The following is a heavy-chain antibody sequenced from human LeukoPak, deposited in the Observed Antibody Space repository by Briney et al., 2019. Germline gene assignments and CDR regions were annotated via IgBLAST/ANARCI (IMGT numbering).Heavy chain of an antibody. D-gene: IGHD3-22*01. Sequence: SQTLSLTCAVSGGSISSGAYSWSWIRQPPGKGLEWIGYIYHSGSTYYNPSLNSRVTMSLDRSKNQFSLKLSSVTAADTAVYYCARGPSGYYDSSGYPQYYFDYWGQGTLVTVSS. CDR3: ARGPSGYYDSSGYPQYYFDY. CDR1: GGSISSGAYS. V-gene: IGHV4-30-2*01. J-gene: IGHJ4*02. CDR2: IYHSGST.